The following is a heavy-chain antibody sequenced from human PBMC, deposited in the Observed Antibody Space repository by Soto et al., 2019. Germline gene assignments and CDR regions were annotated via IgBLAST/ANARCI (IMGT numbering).Heavy chain of an antibody. CDR1: GFTFSSYA. CDR3: ARDSPFLQHPYPPYYYYGMDV. CDR2: ISYDGSNK. V-gene: IGHV3-30-3*01. Sequence: QVQLVESGGGVVQPGRSLRLSCAASGFTFSSYAMHWVRQAPGKGLEWVAVISYDGSNKYYADSVKGRFTISRDNSKNTLYLQMNSLRAEDTAVYYCARDSPFLQHPYPPYYYYGMDVWGQGTTVTVSS. D-gene: IGHD6-13*01. J-gene: IGHJ6*02.